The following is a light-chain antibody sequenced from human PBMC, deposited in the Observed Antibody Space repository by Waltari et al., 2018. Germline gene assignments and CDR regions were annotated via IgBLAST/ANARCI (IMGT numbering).Light chain of an antibody. V-gene: IGKV1-5*03. CDR1: QSIGNW. Sequence: DIQMTQSPSTLSASVGDRVTITCRASQSIGNWLAWYQQEPGKAPNLLISKASALESGVPSRFSGSGSGTEFTLTISSLQPDDFATYYCHKYSSFPWALGQGTKVEIK. CDR3: HKYSSFPWA. CDR2: KAS. J-gene: IGKJ1*01.